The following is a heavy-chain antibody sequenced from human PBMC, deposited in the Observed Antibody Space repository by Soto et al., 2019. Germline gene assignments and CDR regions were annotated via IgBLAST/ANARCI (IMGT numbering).Heavy chain of an antibody. D-gene: IGHD3-10*01. CDR2: MDRNGST. CDR1: GYSISSGYY. V-gene: IGHV4-38-2*01. CDR3: ARFGDTMVRGVIIFHYCGMDV. Sequence: SESLSLTCAVSGYSISSGYYRCCIQPSPGGVVEGIGSMDRNGSTYYNPSLKSRVTISGDTSKNQFSLKLTSVTAADTAVYYCARFGDTMVRGVIIFHYCGMDVWGQGTTVTVSS. J-gene: IGHJ6*02.